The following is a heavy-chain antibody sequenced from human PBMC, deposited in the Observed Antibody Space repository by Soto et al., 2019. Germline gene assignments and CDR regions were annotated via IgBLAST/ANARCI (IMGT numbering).Heavy chain of an antibody. CDR2: ISYDGSNK. Sequence: QVQLVESGGGVVQPGRSLRLSCAASGFTFSNYGMHWVRQAPGKGLEWVALISYDGSNKYYADSVKGRFTISRDNSKNPLYLQMNSLRAEDTALYHCAKRLATGTNNHYYYGMDVWGQGTTVTVSS. J-gene: IGHJ6*02. CDR3: AKRLATGTNNHYYYGMDV. CDR1: GFTFSNYG. D-gene: IGHD1-1*01. V-gene: IGHV3-30*18.